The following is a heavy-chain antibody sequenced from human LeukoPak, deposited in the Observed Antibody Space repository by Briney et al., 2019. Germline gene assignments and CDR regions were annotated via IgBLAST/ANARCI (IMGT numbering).Heavy chain of an antibody. CDR1: GVTFSTYT. CDR2: IFGSNGET. V-gene: IGHV3-23*01. J-gene: IGHJ4*02. D-gene: IGHD5-24*01. CDR3: AKDYWLDGYNDRDY. Sequence: GGSLRLSCAASGVTFSTYTMHWCCQAPATGLDRVSGIFGSNGETYNADSVKGRCIISRDNSKNTLYLQMNSLRAEDTAMYFCAKDYWLDGYNDRDYWGQGTQVTVSS.